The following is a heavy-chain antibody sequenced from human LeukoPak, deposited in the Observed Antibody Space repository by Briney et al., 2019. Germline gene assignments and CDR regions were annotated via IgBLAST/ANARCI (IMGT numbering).Heavy chain of an antibody. J-gene: IGHJ4*02. CDR2: ISGSGGST. CDR3: AKDTDVVVAAIIDY. CDR1: GFPFSSYA. Sequence: GGSVRLSCAASGFPFSSYAMSWVLQAPGKGLEWVSAISGSGGSTYYADSVKGRFTISRDTSKNTLYLQMNSLRAEDTAVYYCAKDTDVVVAAIIDYWGQGTLVTVSS. D-gene: IGHD2-15*01. V-gene: IGHV3-23*01.